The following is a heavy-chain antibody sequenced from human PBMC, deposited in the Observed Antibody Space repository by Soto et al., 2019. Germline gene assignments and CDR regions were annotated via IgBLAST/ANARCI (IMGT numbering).Heavy chain of an antibody. J-gene: IGHJ3*02. D-gene: IGHD6-19*01. CDR3: ARPRSRDWYNAFDI. Sequence: ASVKVACKASGYTFTGYYMHWVRQAPGQGLEWMGWINPNSGGTNYAQKFQGWVTMTRDTSISTAYMELSRLRSDDTAVYYCARPRSRDWYNAFDIWGPGTMVTVSS. V-gene: IGHV1-2*04. CDR1: GYTFTGYY. CDR2: INPNSGGT.